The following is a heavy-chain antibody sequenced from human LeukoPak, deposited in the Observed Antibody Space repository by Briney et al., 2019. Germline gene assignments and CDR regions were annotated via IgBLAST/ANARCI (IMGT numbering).Heavy chain of an antibody. CDR2: IYYSGST. V-gene: IGHV4-59*08. D-gene: IGHD2-15*01. J-gene: IGHJ4*02. CDR1: GGSISSYY. Sequence: SETLSLTCTVSGGSISSYYRGWIRQPPGKGLEWIGYIYYSGSTNYNPSLKSRVTISVDTSKNQFSLKLSSVTAADTAVYYCARSGGGWHGGSWEYYFDYWGQGTLVTVSS. CDR3: ARSGGGWHGGSWEYYFDY.